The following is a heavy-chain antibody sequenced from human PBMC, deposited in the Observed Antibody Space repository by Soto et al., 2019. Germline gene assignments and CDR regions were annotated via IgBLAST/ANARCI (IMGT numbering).Heavy chain of an antibody. CDR1: GCSFHSYS. CDR3: AKVSVEATYSYYGMDV. V-gene: IGHV3-30*18. D-gene: IGHD4-4*01. Sequence: LVESGGGVVRPGGSLTLSCVGSGCSFHSYSLHWVRQAPGKGLEWVATVTFDSKNKYYIDSVEGRFTISRDNSKNVMSLQMNSLRHEDTAVYYCAKVSVEATYSYYGMDVCGPGTAVTVSS. CDR2: VTFDSKNK. J-gene: IGHJ6*02.